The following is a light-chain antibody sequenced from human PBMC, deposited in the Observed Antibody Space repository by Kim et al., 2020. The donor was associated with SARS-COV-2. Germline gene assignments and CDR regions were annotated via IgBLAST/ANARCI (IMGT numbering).Light chain of an antibody. V-gene: IGKV3-20*01. J-gene: IGKJ2*01. Sequence: EIVLTQSPGTLSLSPGERATLSCRASQSLSSSYLAWYQQKPGQAPRLLIYGASNRATGIPDRFSGSGSVTDFTLTISRLEPEDFAVYSCQQYGISPYTFGQGTKLEIK. CDR2: GAS. CDR1: QSLSSSY. CDR3: QQYGISPYT.